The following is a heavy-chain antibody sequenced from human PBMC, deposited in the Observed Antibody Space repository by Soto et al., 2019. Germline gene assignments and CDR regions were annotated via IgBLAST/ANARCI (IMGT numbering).Heavy chain of an antibody. CDR1: GFTVSSYW. Sequence: PGGALRVSCAASGFTVSSYWMSWVRQAPGKGLEWVANIKQDGSEKYYVDSVKGRFTISRDNAKNSLYLQMNSLRVEDTAVYYCARVSGYYYDSSGYYYEGYYYGMDVWGQGTKVTVSS. CDR2: IKQDGSEK. D-gene: IGHD3-22*01. CDR3: ARVSGYYYDSSGYYYEGYYYGMDV. V-gene: IGHV3-7*01. J-gene: IGHJ6*02.